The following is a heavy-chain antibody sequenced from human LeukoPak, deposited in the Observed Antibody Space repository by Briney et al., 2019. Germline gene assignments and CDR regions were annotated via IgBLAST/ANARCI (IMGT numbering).Heavy chain of an antibody. J-gene: IGHJ4*02. Sequence: SETLSLTCTVSGGSISSNRYYWGWIRQPPGKGLEWIGSIYYNGSTYYSPSLKSRVTIYVDTSKNQFSLKLSSVTAADTAVYYCARVGYDKDCGGDCRRGFDYWGQGTLVTVSS. CDR3: ARVGYDKDCGGDCRRGFDY. V-gene: IGHV4-39*07. CDR1: GGSISSNRYY. CDR2: IYYNGST. D-gene: IGHD2-21*02.